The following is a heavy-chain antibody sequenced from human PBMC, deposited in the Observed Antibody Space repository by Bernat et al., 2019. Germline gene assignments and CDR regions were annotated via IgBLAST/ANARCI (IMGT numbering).Heavy chain of an antibody. Sequence: QVQLVQSGAEVKKPGASVKISCTASGYTITNHYMQWVRQAPGQGPEWVGVINPSGDRTVYAQKFQGKVTMTRDTSTSTVYMEVSSLKSDDTAVYYCARDNSAQEKSWWFDPWGQGTLVTVSS. CDR2: INPSGDRT. V-gene: IGHV1-46*01. CDR3: ARDNSAQEKSWWFDP. CDR1: GYTITNHY. D-gene: IGHD2-21*01. J-gene: IGHJ5*02.